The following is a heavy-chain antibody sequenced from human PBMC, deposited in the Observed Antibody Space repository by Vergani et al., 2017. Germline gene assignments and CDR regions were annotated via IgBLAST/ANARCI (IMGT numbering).Heavy chain of an antibody. V-gene: IGHV4-34*01. Sequence: QVQLQQWGGGLLKPSETLSLTCVVNGGSFTSYHWTWIRQSPGEGLEWVGDIDHTGRPDYNPSLNSRLTMSVDKSRYQFSLTLNSVTATDTAIYFCARVNTETNGHLYYYYYMDVWGQGTAVTVS. CDR3: ARVNTETNGHLYYYYYMDV. J-gene: IGHJ6*03. D-gene: IGHD4-11*01. CDR1: GGSFTSYH. CDR2: IDHTGRP.